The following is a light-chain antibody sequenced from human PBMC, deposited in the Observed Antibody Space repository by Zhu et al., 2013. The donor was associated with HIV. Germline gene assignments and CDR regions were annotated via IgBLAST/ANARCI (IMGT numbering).Light chain of an antibody. J-gene: IGKJ4*01. CDR1: QGISNY. V-gene: IGKV1-33*01. CDR2: DAS. Sequence: DIQMTQSPSSLSASVGDRVTISCQASQGISNYLNWYQQKPGKAPKLLIYDASNLETGVPSRFSGSGSGTHFTFTISSLQPEDIATYYCQQYDNLPPLTFGGGTKVEIK. CDR3: QQYDNLPPLT.